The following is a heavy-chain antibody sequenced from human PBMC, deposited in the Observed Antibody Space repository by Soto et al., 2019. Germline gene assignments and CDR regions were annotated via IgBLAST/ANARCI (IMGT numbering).Heavy chain of an antibody. J-gene: IGHJ6*02. D-gene: IGHD2-2*01. CDR3: ARSRGTIVVPAASNYYYYGMDV. V-gene: IGHV4-39*01. CDR1: GGSISSSSYY. CDR2: IYYSGST. Sequence: PSETLSLTCTVSGGSISSSSYYWGWIRQPPGKGLEWIGSIYYSGSTYYNPSLKSRVTISVDTSKNQFSLKLSSVTAADTAVYYCARSRGTIVVPAASNYYYYGMDVWGQGTTVTVPS.